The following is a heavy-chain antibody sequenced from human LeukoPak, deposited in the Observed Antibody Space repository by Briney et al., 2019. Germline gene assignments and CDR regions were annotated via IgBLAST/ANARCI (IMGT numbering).Heavy chain of an antibody. J-gene: IGHJ6*03. V-gene: IGHV4-59*01. CDR2: VDHTGST. CDR1: DDSITMYY. CDR3: ARGRVSSSTWYSTYYYYFYMDV. D-gene: IGHD4-11*01. Sequence: SETLSLTCSVSDDSITMYYWTWIRQPPGKGLEWIGYVDHTGSTNFNPSLNGRVSISRDTSKNLFSLRLRSVTAADTAVYFCARGRVSSSTWYSTYYYYFYMDVWGKGTTATVSS.